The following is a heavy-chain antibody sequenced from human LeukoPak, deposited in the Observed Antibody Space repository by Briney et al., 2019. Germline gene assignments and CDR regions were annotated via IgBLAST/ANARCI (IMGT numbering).Heavy chain of an antibody. J-gene: IGHJ4*02. CDR2: ISVSGNT. D-gene: IGHD6-19*01. Sequence: GGSLRLSCAASGFTLSSYAMSWVRQGPGKGLEWVSAISVSGNTYHADSVKGRFTISRDNAKNSLYLQMNSLRAEDTAVYYCAREHDVAAFDYWGQGTLVTVSS. V-gene: IGHV3-23*01. CDR1: GFTLSSYA. CDR3: AREHDVAAFDY.